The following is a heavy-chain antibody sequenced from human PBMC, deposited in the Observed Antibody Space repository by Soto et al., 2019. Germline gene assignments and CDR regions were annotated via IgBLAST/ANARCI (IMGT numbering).Heavy chain of an antibody. J-gene: IGHJ4*02. CDR3: ARAYTYDFDH. Sequence: QITLKESGPTLVKPTQTLTLTCPFSGFSFGVSGVGVGWIRQPPGRALEWLGLVFWYDDKRYSPSLESRLTLTKDTSNNQVVLTVTNLDPGDTGTYYCARAYTYDFDHWGQGTLVTVSS. CDR2: VFWYDDK. V-gene: IGHV2-5*01. D-gene: IGHD2-21*01. CDR1: GFSFGVSGVG.